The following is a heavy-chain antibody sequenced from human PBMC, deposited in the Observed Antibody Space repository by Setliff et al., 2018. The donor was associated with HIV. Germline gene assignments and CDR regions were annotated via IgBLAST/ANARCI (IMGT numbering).Heavy chain of an antibody. CDR3: SLGYCSGGSCYSDPEVAFDI. CDR1: GFSFSTYW. V-gene: IGHV3-74*01. D-gene: IGHD2-15*01. CDR2: ISADGSDT. Sequence: LRLSCVASGFSFSTYWMSWVRQAPGKGLVWVSRISADGSDTSYADSVKGRFTISRDNAMNTAYLQMNSLRGEDTALYYCSLGYCSGGSCYSDPEVAFDIWGQGTMVTVSS. J-gene: IGHJ3*02.